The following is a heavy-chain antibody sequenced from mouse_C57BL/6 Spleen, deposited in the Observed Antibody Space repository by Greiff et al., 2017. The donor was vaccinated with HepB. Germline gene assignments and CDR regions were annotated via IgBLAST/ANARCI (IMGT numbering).Heavy chain of an antibody. Sequence: EVKLVESGEGLVKPGGSLKLSCAASGFTFSSYAMSWVRQTPEKRLEWVAYISSGGDYIYYADTVKGRFTISRDKARNTLYLQMSSLKSEDTAMYYCTRVIYYYGSSPRYFDVWGTGTTVTVSS. D-gene: IGHD1-1*01. J-gene: IGHJ1*03. CDR1: GFTFSSYA. CDR2: ISSGGDYI. CDR3: TRVIYYYGSSPRYFDV. V-gene: IGHV5-9-1*02.